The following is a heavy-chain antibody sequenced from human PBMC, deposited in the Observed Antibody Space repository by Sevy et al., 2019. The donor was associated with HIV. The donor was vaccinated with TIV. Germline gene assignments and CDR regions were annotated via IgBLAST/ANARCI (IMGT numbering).Heavy chain of an antibody. CDR1: GFTFNGYG. J-gene: IGHJ4*02. CDR3: AKGLHYGSGSYYGGTDY. D-gene: IGHD3-10*01. V-gene: IGHV3-30*18. CDR2: ILYDGSNE. Sequence: GGSLRLSCAASGFTFNGYGMHWVRQAPGKGLEWVAVILYDGSNEYYADSVKGRFTISRDNSKNTVYLQMNRLRTEDTAVYYGAKGLHYGSGSYYGGTDYWGQGTLVTVSS.